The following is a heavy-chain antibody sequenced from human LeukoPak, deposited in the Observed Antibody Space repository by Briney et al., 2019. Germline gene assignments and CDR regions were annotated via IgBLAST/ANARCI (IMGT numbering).Heavy chain of an antibody. Sequence: ASVKVSCKASAGTFSSYGISRVRQAPGQGLEWMGGIIPIFGTANYAQKFQGRVTITTDESTSTAYMELSSLRSEDTAVYYCARSPRSSGYYDPDYWGQGTLVTLSS. V-gene: IGHV1-69*05. CDR3: ARSPRSSGYYDPDY. CDR2: IIPIFGTA. CDR1: AGTFSSYG. D-gene: IGHD3-22*01. J-gene: IGHJ4*02.